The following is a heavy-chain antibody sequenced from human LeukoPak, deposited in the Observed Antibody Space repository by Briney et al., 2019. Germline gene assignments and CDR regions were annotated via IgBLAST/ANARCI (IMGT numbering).Heavy chain of an antibody. V-gene: IGHV1-2*02. J-gene: IGHJ2*01. CDR1: GYTFNAYY. Sequence: ASVKVSCKASGYTFNAYYLHWVRQAPGQGLEWMGWINPNSGDTKYAQKFQGRVTMTGDTSISTAYMELSRLRFDDTAVYYCAILRLSTGLWWFFDLWGRGTLVTVSS. CDR2: INPNSGDT. CDR3: AILRLSTGLWWFFDL. D-gene: IGHD2-8*02.